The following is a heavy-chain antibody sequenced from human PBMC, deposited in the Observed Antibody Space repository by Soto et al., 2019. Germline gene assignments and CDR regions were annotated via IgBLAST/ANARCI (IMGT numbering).Heavy chain of an antibody. D-gene: IGHD5-12*01. CDR3: AKGMRWLQYTDAFDI. CDR2: ISYDGSNK. CDR1: GFTFSSYG. Sequence: GGSLRLSCAASGFTFSSYGMHWVRQAPGKGLEWVAVISYDGSNKYYADSVKGRFTISRDNSKNTLYLQMNSLRAEDTAVYYCAKGMRWLQYTDAFDIWGQGTMVTVSS. V-gene: IGHV3-30*18. J-gene: IGHJ3*02.